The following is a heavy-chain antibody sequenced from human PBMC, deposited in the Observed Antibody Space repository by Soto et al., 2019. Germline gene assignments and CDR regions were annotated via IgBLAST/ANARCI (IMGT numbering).Heavy chain of an antibody. Sequence: GGSLRLSCAASGFTFTDFKMIWVRQAPGKGLEWVSFISSGGSYIYYADSVKGRFTISRDNSKNSLYLQMNSLRAEDTAVHYCARGHTYGGQETLVTVSS. J-gene: IGHJ4*02. V-gene: IGHV3-21*01. CDR3: ARGHTY. CDR2: ISSGGSYI. CDR1: GFTFTDFK.